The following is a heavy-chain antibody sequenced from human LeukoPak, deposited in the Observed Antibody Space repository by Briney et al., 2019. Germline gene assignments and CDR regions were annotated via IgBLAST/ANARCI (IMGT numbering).Heavy chain of an antibody. J-gene: IGHJ6*02. CDR1: GFTVSSNY. CDR2: NYSGGST. Sequence: GGSLRLSCAASGFTVSSNYMSWVRQAPGKGLEWVSVNYSGGSTYYADSVKGRFIISRDNSKNTLYLQMNSLRAEDTAVYYCARDHGGSPTSYYYYGMDVWGQGTTVTVSS. CDR3: ARDHGGSPTSYYYYGMDV. D-gene: IGHD1-26*01. V-gene: IGHV3-53*01.